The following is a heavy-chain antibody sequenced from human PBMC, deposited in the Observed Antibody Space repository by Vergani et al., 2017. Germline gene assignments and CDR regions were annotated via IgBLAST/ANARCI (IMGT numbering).Heavy chain of an antibody. J-gene: IGHJ4*02. V-gene: IGHV3-7*01. CDR1: GFTFSNYY. CDR3: AIGRFEWILDF. CDR2: IRQDGDEI. Sequence: EVQLVESGGGLVPPGGSLRLSCGVSGFTFSNYYMTWVRRAPGKGLEWVANIRQDGDEIYYAGAVRGRFTISRDNARSSLYMQMNSLRTEDTAVYYCAIGRFEWILDFWGQGTLVTVSS. D-gene: IGHD3-10*01.